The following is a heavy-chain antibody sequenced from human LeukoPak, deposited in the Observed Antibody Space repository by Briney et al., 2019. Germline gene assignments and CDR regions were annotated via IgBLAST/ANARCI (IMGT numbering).Heavy chain of an antibody. CDR1: GGSISSYY. CDR3: ARAPHSSSSLAIDY. V-gene: IGHV4-59*01. D-gene: IGHD6-6*01. J-gene: IGHJ4*02. Sequence: PSETLSLTCTVSGGSISSYYWSWIRQPPGKGLEWIGYIYYSGSTNYNPSLKSRVTISVDTSKNQFSLKLSSVTAADTAVYYCARAPHSSSSLAIDYWGQGTLVTVSS. CDR2: IYYSGST.